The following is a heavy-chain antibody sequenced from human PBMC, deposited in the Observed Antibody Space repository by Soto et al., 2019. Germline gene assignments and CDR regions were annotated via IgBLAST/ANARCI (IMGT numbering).Heavy chain of an antibody. CDR2: INPSGGRT. J-gene: IGHJ4*02. V-gene: IGHV1-46*01. CDR1: GYTFTHHY. CDR3: ARPTYCSSTHCSPFDY. Sequence: GASVKVSCKASGYTFTHHYIHWVRQAPGQGLDWVGVINPSGGRTNYAQKFQGRVTMTGDTSTRTVYMELSSLEASDTAMYYCARPTYCSSTHCSPFDYWGQGTLVTVSS. D-gene: IGHD2-2*01.